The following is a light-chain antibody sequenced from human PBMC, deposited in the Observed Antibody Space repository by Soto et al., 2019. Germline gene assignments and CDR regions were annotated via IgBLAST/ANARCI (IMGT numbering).Light chain of an antibody. CDR3: QQSYSTPRT. J-gene: IGKJ1*01. CDR2: AAP. CDR1: QSISRR. Sequence: DIQMTQSPSTLAASVGGRVTITCRASQSISRRLAWYQQKPGKAPKLLIYAAPSLQSGVPSRFSGSGSGTDFTLTISSLQPEDFATYYCQQSYSTPRTFGQGTKVDIK. V-gene: IGKV1-39*01.